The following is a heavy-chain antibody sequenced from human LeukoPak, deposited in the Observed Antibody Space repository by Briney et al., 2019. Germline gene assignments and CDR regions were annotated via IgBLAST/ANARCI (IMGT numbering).Heavy chain of an antibody. J-gene: IGHJ4*02. D-gene: IGHD4-17*01. CDR2: IYTSGTT. Sequence: SETLSLTCTVSGGSISSYYWSWIRQPAGKGLGWIGRIYTSGTTHYNPSLKSRVTMSVDTSKNQFSLKLSSVTAADTAVYYCARLSTVTTSLDYWGQGTLVTVSS. CDR3: ARLSTVTTSLDY. CDR1: GGSISSYY. V-gene: IGHV4-4*07.